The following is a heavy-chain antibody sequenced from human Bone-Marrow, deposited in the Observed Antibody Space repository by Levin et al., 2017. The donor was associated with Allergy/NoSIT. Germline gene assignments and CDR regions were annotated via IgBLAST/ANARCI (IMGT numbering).Heavy chain of an antibody. V-gene: IGHV3-23*01. CDR2: ISGSGGST. Sequence: GGSLRLSCAASGFTFSSYAMSWVRQAPGKGLEWVSAISGSGGSTYYADSVKGRFTISRDNSKNTLYLKLNSLRAEDTAVYYCANLVVVILGTPPHGMDVWGQGTTVTVSS. D-gene: IGHD3-22*01. CDR3: ANLVVVILGTPPHGMDV. J-gene: IGHJ6*02. CDR1: GFTFSSYA.